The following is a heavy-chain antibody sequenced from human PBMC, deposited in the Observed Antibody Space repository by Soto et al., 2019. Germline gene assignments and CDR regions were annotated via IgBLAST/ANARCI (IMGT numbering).Heavy chain of an antibody. CDR3: ARYFSSTPEYYFDY. D-gene: IGHD6-13*01. V-gene: IGHV3-30-3*01. CDR1: GFTFSSYA. Sequence: QVQLVESGGGVVQPGRSLRLSCTASGFTFSSYAMHWVRQAPGKGLEWVAVISYDGSNKYYADSVKGRFTISRDNSKKTLYLQMYSLRAEDTAVYYCARYFSSTPEYYFDYWGQGTLVTVSS. J-gene: IGHJ4*02. CDR2: ISYDGSNK.